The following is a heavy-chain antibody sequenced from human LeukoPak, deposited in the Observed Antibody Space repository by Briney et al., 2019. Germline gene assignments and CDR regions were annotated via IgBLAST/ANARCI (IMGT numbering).Heavy chain of an antibody. CDR2: ISSSSSSI. J-gene: IGHJ4*02. Sequence: GGSLRLSCTASGFTFSIYNMNWVRQAPGKGLEWVSYISSSSSSIYYADSVKGRFTISRDNAKNSLYLQMNSLRAEDTAVYYCASRIVAAPYYFDYWGQGTLVTVSS. CDR3: ASRIVAAPYYFDY. D-gene: IGHD6-13*01. CDR1: GFTFSIYN. V-gene: IGHV3-48*01.